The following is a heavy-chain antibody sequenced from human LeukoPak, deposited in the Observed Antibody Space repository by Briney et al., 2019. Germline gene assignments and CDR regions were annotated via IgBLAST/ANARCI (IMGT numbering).Heavy chain of an antibody. CDR3: ARVDFWSSADY. J-gene: IGHJ4*02. CDR2: INHSGST. CDR1: GGSFSGYY. V-gene: IGHV4-34*01. D-gene: IGHD3-3*01. Sequence: PSETLSLTCAVYGGSFSGYYWSWIRQPPGKGLEWIGEINHSGSTNYNPSLKSRVTISVDTSKNQFSLKLSSVTAADTAVYYCARVDFWSSADYWGQGTLVTVSS.